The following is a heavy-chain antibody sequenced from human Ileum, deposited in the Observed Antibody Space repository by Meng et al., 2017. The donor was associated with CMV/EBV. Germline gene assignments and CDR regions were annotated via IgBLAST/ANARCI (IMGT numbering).Heavy chain of an antibody. CDR2: ISSRSTYI. V-gene: IGHV3-21*01. CDR1: GFTFTDYS. D-gene: IGHD1-14*01. Sequence: SGFTFTDYSLNWVRQAPGKGLEWVSSISSRSTYISYGDSVKGRFTVSRDDAKNSLYLQMDSLRAEDTAVYYCARAPGNYLSPYYFDFWGQGTLVTVSS. J-gene: IGHJ4*02. CDR3: ARAPGNYLSPYYFDF.